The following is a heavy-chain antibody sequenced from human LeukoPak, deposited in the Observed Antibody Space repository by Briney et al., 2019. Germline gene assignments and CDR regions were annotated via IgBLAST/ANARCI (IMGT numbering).Heavy chain of an antibody. CDR1: GGSISSNSYY. D-gene: IGHD2-21*01. J-gene: IGHJ5*02. CDR3: ARHGDPNFFDP. CDR2: IYYGGST. Sequence: PSETLSLTCTVSGGSISSNSYYWGWIRQPRGKGLEWIGSIYYGGSTYYNPSLKSRVTMCVDTSKNQYSLKLSSVPAADTAVYYCARHGDPNFFDPWGQGTLVTVSS. V-gene: IGHV4-39*01.